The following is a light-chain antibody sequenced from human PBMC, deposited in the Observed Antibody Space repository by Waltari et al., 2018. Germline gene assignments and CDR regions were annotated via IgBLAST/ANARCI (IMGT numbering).Light chain of an antibody. V-gene: IGKV1-5*03. Sequence: DIQMTQSPSTLSAPVGDSVTITCRASQRITTWLAWYQQKPGRAPKLLIYKASTLQSGVPSRFSASGSGTEFTLTISSLQPDDFATYYCQQYHSFSRFAFGPGTKVHLK. CDR2: KAS. CDR3: QQYHSFSRFA. CDR1: QRITTW. J-gene: IGKJ3*01.